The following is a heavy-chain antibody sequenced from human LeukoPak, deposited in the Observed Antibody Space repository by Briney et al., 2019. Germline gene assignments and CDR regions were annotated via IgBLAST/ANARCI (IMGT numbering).Heavy chain of an antibody. CDR1: GGSISSSSYY. CDR3: ARDVVTGCGSSSWYCYYYYYYMDV. D-gene: IGHD6-13*01. CDR2: IYYSGST. J-gene: IGHJ6*03. Sequence: SETLSLTCTVSGGSISSSSYYWGWIRQPPGKGLEWIGSIYYSGSTYYNLSLKSRVTISVDTSKNQFSLKLSSVTAADTAVYYCARDVVTGCGSSSWYCYYYYYYMDVWGKGTTVTVSS. V-gene: IGHV4-39*07.